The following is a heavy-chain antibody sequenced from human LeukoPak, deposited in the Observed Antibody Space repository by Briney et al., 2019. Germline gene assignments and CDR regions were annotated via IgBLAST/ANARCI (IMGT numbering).Heavy chain of an antibody. CDR2: ISAYNGNT. J-gene: IGHJ4*02. CDR1: GYTFTAYG. CDR3: ARGTDYFDY. Sequence: ASVKVSCKTSGYTFTAYGISWVRQAPGQGLEWMGWISAYNGNTNYAQKLQGRVTVTTDTSTSTAYMELSGLRSEDTAVYYCARGTDYFDYWGQGTLVTVSS. V-gene: IGHV1-18*01.